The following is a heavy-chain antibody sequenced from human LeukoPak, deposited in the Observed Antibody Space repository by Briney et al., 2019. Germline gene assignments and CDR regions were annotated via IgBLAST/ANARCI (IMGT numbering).Heavy chain of an antibody. Sequence: ASVKVSCKASGGTFSSYTISWVRQAPGQGPEWMGRIIPILGIANYAQKFQGRVTITADKSTSTAYMELSSLRSEDTAVYYCARAYYYDSSGYFFDAFDIWGQGTMVTVSS. J-gene: IGHJ3*02. CDR1: GGTFSSYT. CDR3: ARAYYYDSSGYFFDAFDI. CDR2: IIPILGIA. V-gene: IGHV1-69*02. D-gene: IGHD3-22*01.